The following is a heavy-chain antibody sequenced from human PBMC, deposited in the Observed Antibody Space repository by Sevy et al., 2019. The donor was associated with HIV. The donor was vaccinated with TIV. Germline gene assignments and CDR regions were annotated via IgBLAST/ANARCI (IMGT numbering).Heavy chain of an antibody. CDR2: LSFGCGEI. V-gene: IGHV3-23*01. Sequence: GGSLRLSCAASGFTFSKYSMSWVRQPPGKGLEWVSTLSFGCGEINYADSVKGRFTISRDNPKSSVYLQMNNLRPEDPAVNECAIEGCTKPHDYWGQGILVTVSS. CDR1: GFTFSKYS. J-gene: IGHJ4*02. CDR3: AIEGCTKPHDY. D-gene: IGHD2-8*01.